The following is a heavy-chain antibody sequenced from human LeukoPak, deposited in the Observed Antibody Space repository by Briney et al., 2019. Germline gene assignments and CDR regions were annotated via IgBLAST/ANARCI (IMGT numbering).Heavy chain of an antibody. Sequence: SETLSLTCTVSGYSISSGYYWGWIRPPPGKGLEWIGSIYHSGSTYYNPSLKSRVTISVDTSKNQFSLKLSSVTAADTAVYYCASNWVAAKYYYYYMDVWGKGTTVTVSS. CDR3: ASNWVAAKYYYYYMDV. V-gene: IGHV4-38-2*02. J-gene: IGHJ6*03. D-gene: IGHD6-25*01. CDR1: GYSISSGYY. CDR2: IYHSGST.